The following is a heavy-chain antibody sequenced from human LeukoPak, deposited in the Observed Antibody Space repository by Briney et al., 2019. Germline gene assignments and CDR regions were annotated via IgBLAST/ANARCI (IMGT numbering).Heavy chain of an antibody. V-gene: IGHV3-11*04. CDR2: ISSSGSTI. CDR3: ASPVLLWFGELLFRPMDV. CDR1: GFTFSDYY. Sequence: GGSLRFSCAASGFTFSDYYMSWIRQAPGKGLEWVSYISSSGSTIYYADSVKGRFTISRDNAKNSLYLQMNSLRAEDTAVYHCASPVLLWFGELLFRPMDVWGKGTTVTVSS. J-gene: IGHJ6*04. D-gene: IGHD3-10*01.